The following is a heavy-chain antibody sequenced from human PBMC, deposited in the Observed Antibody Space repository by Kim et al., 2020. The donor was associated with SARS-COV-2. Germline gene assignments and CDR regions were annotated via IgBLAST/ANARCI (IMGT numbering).Heavy chain of an antibody. D-gene: IGHD6-19*01. CDR1: GGSISNYY. J-gene: IGHJ4*02. CDR3: EREYTSGWRQFDY. Sequence: SETLSLTCSVSGGSISNYYWSWIRQPAGKGLEWIGRISTSGSTNYNPSLKSRVTMSMDTSKNQFSLNLTSVTAADTAVYYCEREYTSGWRQFDYWGQGTLVTVSS. CDR2: ISTSGST. V-gene: IGHV4-4*07.